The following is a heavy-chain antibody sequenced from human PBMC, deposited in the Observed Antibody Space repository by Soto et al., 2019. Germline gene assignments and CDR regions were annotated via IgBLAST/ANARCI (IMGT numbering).Heavy chain of an antibody. D-gene: IGHD6-19*01. J-gene: IGHJ3*02. CDR3: ARSGAVDGTGDAFDI. CDR2: IYPGDSDT. Sequence: PGESLKISFKGSGYSFTSYWIGLVRQIPGKGLEWMGIIYPGDSDTRYSPSFQGQVTISADKSISTAYLQWSSLKASDTAMYYCARSGAVDGTGDAFDIWGQGTMVTVSS. V-gene: IGHV5-51*01. CDR1: GYSFTSYW.